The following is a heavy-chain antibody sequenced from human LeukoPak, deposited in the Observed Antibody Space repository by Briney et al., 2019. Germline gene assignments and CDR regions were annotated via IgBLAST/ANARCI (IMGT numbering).Heavy chain of an antibody. CDR1: GGSISSGGYY. V-gene: IGHV4-31*03. Sequence: SETLSLTCTVSGGSISSGGYYWSWIRQHPGKGLEWIGYIYYSGSTYYNPSLKSRVTISVDTSKNQFSLKLSSVTAADTAVYYCARDEGGHAGFDYWGQGTLVTVSS. CDR3: ARDEGGHAGFDY. D-gene: IGHD5-12*01. J-gene: IGHJ4*02. CDR2: IYYSGST.